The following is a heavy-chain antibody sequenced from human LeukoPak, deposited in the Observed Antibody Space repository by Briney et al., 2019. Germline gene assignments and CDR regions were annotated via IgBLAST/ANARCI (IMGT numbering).Heavy chain of an antibody. CDR1: GFTFSSNG. CDR2: IRTVGTDK. CDR3: ARAYSSSYWYFDL. J-gene: IGHJ2*01. Sequence: GGSLRLSCAASGFTFSSNGMHWVRQAPGKGLEWAAFIRTVGTDKYYADSVKGRFTISRDNSKNTLYLQMNSLRAEDTAVYYCARAYSSSYWYFDLWGRGTLVTVSS. V-gene: IGHV3-30*02. D-gene: IGHD6-13*01.